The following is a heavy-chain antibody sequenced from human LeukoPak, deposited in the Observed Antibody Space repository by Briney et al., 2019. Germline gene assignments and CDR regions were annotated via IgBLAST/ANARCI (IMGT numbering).Heavy chain of an antibody. Sequence: SETLSLTCTVSGGSISSSSYYWGWIRQPPGKGLEWIGSIYYSGSTYYNPSLKSRVTISVDTSKNQFSLKLSSVTAADTAVYYCAGHRPLYDILTGYYLGYWFDPWGQGTLVTVSS. CDR1: GGSISSSSYY. CDR2: IYYSGST. V-gene: IGHV4-39*01. CDR3: AGHRPLYDILTGYYLGYWFDP. J-gene: IGHJ5*02. D-gene: IGHD3-9*01.